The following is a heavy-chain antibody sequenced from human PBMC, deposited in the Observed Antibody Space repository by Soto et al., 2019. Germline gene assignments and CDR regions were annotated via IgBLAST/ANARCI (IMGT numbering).Heavy chain of an antibody. V-gene: IGHV1-69*02. J-gene: IGHJ4*02. CDR1: GGTFSSYT. Sequence: QVQLVQSGAEVKKPGSSVKVSCKASGGTFSSYTISWVRQAPGQGLEWMGRIIPILGIANYAQKFQGRVTITADKSTSTAYMELSSLRSEDTAVYYCARRNPPIGAAGSIDSWGQGIQVTVSS. D-gene: IGHD6-13*01. CDR3: ARRNPPIGAAGSIDS. CDR2: IIPILGIA.